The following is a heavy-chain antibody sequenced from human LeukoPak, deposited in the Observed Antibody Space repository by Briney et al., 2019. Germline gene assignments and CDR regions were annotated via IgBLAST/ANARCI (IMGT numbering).Heavy chain of an antibody. CDR2: IIPILGIA. J-gene: IGHJ3*02. V-gene: IGHV1-69*04. CDR1: GGTLSSYA. D-gene: IGHD3-10*01. Sequence: SVKLSCKASGGTLSSYAISWVRQAPGQGLEWMGRIIPILGIANYAQKFQGRVTITADKSTSTAYMELSSLRSEDTAVYYCARDESYYYGSGSKGGAFDIWGQGTMVTVSS. CDR3: ARDESYYYGSGSKGGAFDI.